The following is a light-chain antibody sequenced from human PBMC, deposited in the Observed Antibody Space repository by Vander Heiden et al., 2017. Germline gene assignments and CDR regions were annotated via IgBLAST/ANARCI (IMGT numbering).Light chain of an antibody. V-gene: IGKV3-11*01. J-gene: IGKJ2*01. CDR2: EAS. Sequence: VLTQSPATLSLSPGERATLSCRASQSVSSYLAWYQQKPGQAPRLLIYEASNRATGIPARFSGSGSGTDFTLTISSLEPEDFAVYYCQQRSNWPPATFGQGTKLEIK. CDR1: QSVSSY. CDR3: QQRSNWPPAT.